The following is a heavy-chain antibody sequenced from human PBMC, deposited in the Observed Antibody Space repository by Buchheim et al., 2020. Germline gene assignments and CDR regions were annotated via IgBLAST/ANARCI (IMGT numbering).Heavy chain of an antibody. D-gene: IGHD3-22*01. CDR3: ARRDVRDYYDSSGYPHYYYGMDV. CDR2: MNPNSGNT. J-gene: IGHJ6*02. Sequence: QVQLVQSGAEVKKPGASVKVSCKASGYTFTSYDINWVRQATGQGLEWMGWMNPNSGNTGYAQKFQGRVTMTRNTSISTAYMELSSLRSEDTAVYYCARRDVRDYYDSSGYPHYYYGMDVWGQGTT. V-gene: IGHV1-8*01. CDR1: GYTFTSYD.